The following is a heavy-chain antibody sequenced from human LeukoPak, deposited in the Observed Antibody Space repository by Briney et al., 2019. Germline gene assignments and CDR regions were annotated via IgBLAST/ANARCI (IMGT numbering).Heavy chain of an antibody. CDR3: VTDVPHSGGSCYLH. V-gene: IGHV3-15*01. CDR1: GFTFSTLW. Sequence: GGSLRLSCVASGFTFSTLWMTWVRQAPGKGLEWVGYIKSKGGGKTIDYATPVKGRFTISRDDSKNTLYLQMNSLKTEDTAVYYCVTDVPHSGGSCYLHGGQGTLVTVS. J-gene: IGHJ4*02. CDR2: IKSKGGGKTI. D-gene: IGHD2-15*01.